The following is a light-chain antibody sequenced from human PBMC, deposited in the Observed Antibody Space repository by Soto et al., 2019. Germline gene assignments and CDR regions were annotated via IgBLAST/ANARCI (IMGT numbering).Light chain of an antibody. Sequence: AIRMTQSPSSLSASTGDRVTITCRASQGISSYLAWYQQKRGKAPKLLIYAASTLQSGVPSRFSGSGSGTDFTLTFSCLQSEDFATYYCQQYYSYPPLTFGGGTKVEIK. CDR3: QQYYSYPPLT. CDR2: AAS. V-gene: IGKV1-8*01. CDR1: QGISSY. J-gene: IGKJ4*01.